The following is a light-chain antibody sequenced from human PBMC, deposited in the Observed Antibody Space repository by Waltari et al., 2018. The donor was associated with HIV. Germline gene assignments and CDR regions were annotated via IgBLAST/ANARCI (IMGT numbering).Light chain of an antibody. V-gene: IGLV1-44*01. J-gene: IGLJ1*01. Sequence: QSALDQPPSVPGAPGQQGSKSCSGRRSHSTRHYANWYQQLQVTAPRVLIFNDDQRPAGVPARFSGSKAGTTASLAISGLQSEDEADYYCAAWDDTLKVYVFGTGTKVTVL. CDR2: NDD. CDR1: RSHSTRHY. CDR3: AAWDDTLKVYV.